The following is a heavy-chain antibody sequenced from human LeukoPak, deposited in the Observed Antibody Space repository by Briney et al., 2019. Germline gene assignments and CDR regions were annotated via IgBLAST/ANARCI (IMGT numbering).Heavy chain of an antibody. J-gene: IGHJ4*02. Sequence: SETLSLTCAVYGGSFSGYYWSWIRQPPGKGLEWIGETNHSGSTNYNPSLKSRVTISVDTSKNQFSLKLSSVTAADTAVYYCARHQTRRYYYDSSGYRFDYWGQGTLVTVSS. CDR2: TNHSGST. CDR1: GGSFSGYY. D-gene: IGHD3-22*01. CDR3: ARHQTRRYYYDSSGYRFDY. V-gene: IGHV4-34*01.